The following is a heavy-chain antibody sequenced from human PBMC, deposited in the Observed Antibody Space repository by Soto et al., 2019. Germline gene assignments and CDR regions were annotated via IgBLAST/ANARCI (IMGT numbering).Heavy chain of an antibody. CDR1: GVTFSSYA. V-gene: IGHV3-23*01. Sequence: GGSLRLSCAASGVTFSSYAMSWVRQAPGKGLEWVSAISGSGGSTYYADSVKGRFTISRDNSKNTLYLQMNSLRAEDTAVYYCAKDRTSIVVVVAATPEGAFDIWGQGTMVTVSS. J-gene: IGHJ3*02. CDR3: AKDRTSIVVVVAATPEGAFDI. D-gene: IGHD2-15*01. CDR2: ISGSGGST.